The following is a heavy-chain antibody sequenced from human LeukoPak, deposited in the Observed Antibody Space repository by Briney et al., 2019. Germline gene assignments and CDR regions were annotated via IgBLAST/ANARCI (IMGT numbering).Heavy chain of an antibody. D-gene: IGHD2-2*01. CDR3: ARQLGGYQLLLAGMDV. Sequence: PGGSLRLSCAASGFTFSSYGMHWVRQAPGKGLEWVAVISYDGSNKYYADSVKGRFTISRDNSKNTLYLQMNSLRAEDTAVYYCARQLGGYQLLLAGMDVWGQGTTVTVSS. V-gene: IGHV3-30*03. CDR2: ISYDGSNK. CDR1: GFTFSSYG. J-gene: IGHJ6*02.